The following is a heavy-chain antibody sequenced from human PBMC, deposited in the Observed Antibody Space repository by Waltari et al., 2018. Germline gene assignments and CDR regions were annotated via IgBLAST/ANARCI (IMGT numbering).Heavy chain of an antibody. Sequence: QVQLQQWGAGLLKPSETLSLTCAVDGGSFSGYSWSWIRQPPGKGLEWIGEINHSGSTNYNPSLKSRVTISVDTSKNQFSLKLSSVTAADTAVYYCARIRGYYRWFDPWGQGTLVTVSS. V-gene: IGHV4-34*01. CDR2: INHSGST. D-gene: IGHD3-3*01. J-gene: IGHJ5*02. CDR1: GGSFSGYS. CDR3: ARIRGYYRWFDP.